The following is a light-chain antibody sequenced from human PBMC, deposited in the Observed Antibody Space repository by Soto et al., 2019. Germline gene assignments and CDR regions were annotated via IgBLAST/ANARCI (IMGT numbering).Light chain of an antibody. Sequence: EIVLTQSPGTLSLSLGERVTLSCRASQSVSSSYLAWYQQKPGQAPRLLIYDASNRATGIPARFSGSGSGTDFTLTISSLEPEDFAVYYCQQRSNWPPITFGQGTRLEIK. CDR2: DAS. CDR3: QQRSNWPPIT. V-gene: IGKV3D-20*02. CDR1: QSVSSSY. J-gene: IGKJ5*01.